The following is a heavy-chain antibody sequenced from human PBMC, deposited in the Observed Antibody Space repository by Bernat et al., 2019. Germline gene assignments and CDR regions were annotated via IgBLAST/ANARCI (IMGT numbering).Heavy chain of an antibody. CDR2: IWYDGSNK. V-gene: IGHV3-33*01. Sequence: QVQLVESGGGVVQPGRSLRLSCAASGFTFSSYGMHWVRQAPGKGLEWVAVIWYDGSNKYYADSVKGRFTISRDNSKNTLYLQMNSLKTEDTAVYYCTTLDYYGSGSYLFFGSYYYYGMDVWGQGTTVTVSS. J-gene: IGHJ6*02. CDR1: GFTFSSYG. CDR3: TTLDYYGSGSYLFFGSYYYYGMDV. D-gene: IGHD3-10*01.